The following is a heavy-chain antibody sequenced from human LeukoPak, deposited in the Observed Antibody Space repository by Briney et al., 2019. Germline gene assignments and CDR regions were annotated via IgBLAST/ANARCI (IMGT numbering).Heavy chain of an antibody. V-gene: IGHV3-30*18. CDR2: ISYDGTNK. CDR3: AKGWDVDTAIDY. CDR1: GFTFSNYG. J-gene: IGHJ4*02. Sequence: SGGSLRLSCAASGFTFSNYGMHWVRQAPGKGLEWVAVISYDGTNKYYADSVKGRFTISRDNYKNTLYLQMNSLRAEDTAMYYCAKGWDVDTAIDYWGQGTLVTVSS. D-gene: IGHD5-18*01.